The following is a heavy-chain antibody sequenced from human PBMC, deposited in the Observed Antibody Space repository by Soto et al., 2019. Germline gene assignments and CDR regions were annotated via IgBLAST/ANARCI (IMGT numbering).Heavy chain of an antibody. Sequence: SETLSLTCTVSGGSISSSSYYWGWIRQPPGKGLEWIGSIYYSGSTYYNPSLKSRVTISVDTSKNQFSLKLSSVTAADTAVYYCARHRITMVRGVIPDNWFDPWGQGTLVTVSS. CDR3: ARHRITMVRGVIPDNWFDP. D-gene: IGHD3-10*01. J-gene: IGHJ5*02. CDR1: GGSISSSSYY. V-gene: IGHV4-39*01. CDR2: IYYSGST.